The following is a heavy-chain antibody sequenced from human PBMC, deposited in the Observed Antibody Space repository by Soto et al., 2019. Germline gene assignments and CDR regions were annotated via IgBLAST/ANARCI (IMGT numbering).Heavy chain of an antibody. V-gene: IGHV1-45*02. Sequence: SVAVCCEALGNTFNYLYRHWVRQATGQALEWMGWITPFSGDVHYAQKFQERVTITRDRSINTAYMQMSSLRSEDTAMYFCAGGGAGSGPFTWELPDHWGQGTLVTVSS. CDR3: AGGGAGSGPFTWELPDH. J-gene: IGHJ4*02. CDR2: ITPFSGDV. D-gene: IGHD1-26*01. CDR1: GNTFNYLY.